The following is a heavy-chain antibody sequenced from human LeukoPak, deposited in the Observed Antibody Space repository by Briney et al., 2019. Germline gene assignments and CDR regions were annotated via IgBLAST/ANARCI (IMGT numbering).Heavy chain of an antibody. J-gene: IGHJ4*02. CDR3: ASGAAVGASRFDY. Sequence: GGSLRLSCVASEFTFSSYSMNWVRQAPGKGLEWVSYISSSSSTIYYADSVKGRFTISRDNAKNSLYLQISSLRAEDTAVYYCASGAAVGASRFDYWGQGTLVTVSS. V-gene: IGHV3-48*01. CDR1: EFTFSSYS. D-gene: IGHD6-13*01. CDR2: ISSSSSTI.